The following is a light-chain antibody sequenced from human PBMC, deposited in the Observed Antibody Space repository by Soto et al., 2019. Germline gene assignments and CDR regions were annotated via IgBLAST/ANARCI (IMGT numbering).Light chain of an antibody. Sequence: QSALTQPASVSGSPGQSITISCTGTSSDVGGYAFVSWYQQHPGKAPKLIIYEVSNRPSGVSNRFSGSKSGNTASLTISGLRAEDEADYYCSSYTTRSTPVFGTGTKVTVL. CDR3: SSYTTRSTPV. CDR1: SSDVGGYAF. J-gene: IGLJ1*01. V-gene: IGLV2-14*01. CDR2: EVS.